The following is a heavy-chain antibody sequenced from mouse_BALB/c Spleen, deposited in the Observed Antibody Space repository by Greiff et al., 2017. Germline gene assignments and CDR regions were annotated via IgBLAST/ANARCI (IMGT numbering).Heavy chain of an antibody. J-gene: IGHJ4*01. CDR3: TRGRPLRRGAMDY. Sequence: VKLVESGGGLVKPGGSLKLSCAASGFTFSSYTMSWVHQTPEQRLEWVATISSGGSYTYYQDSVKGRFTISRDNAKNTLYLQMSSLKSEDTAMYYCTRGRPLRRGAMDYWGQGTSVTVSS. V-gene: IGHV5-6-4*01. D-gene: IGHD6-1*01. CDR2: ISSGGSYT. CDR1: GFTFSSYT.